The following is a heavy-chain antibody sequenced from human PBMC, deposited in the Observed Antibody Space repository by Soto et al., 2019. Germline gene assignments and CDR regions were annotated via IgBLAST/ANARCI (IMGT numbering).Heavy chain of an antibody. Sequence: SETLSLTCTVSGGSVSSRRYYWSWIRQPPGKGLEWIAYIYYSGSTNYTPSLKSRVTISVDTSKNQFSLKLTSVTASDTSVYYCARGTYYYDSSGFVWFDPWGQGTLVTVS. J-gene: IGHJ5*02. D-gene: IGHD3-22*01. V-gene: IGHV4-61*01. CDR2: IYYSGST. CDR1: GGSVSSRRYY. CDR3: ARGTYYYDSSGFVWFDP.